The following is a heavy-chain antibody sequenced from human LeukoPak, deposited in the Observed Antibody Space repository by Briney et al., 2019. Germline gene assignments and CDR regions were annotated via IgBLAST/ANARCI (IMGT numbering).Heavy chain of an antibody. Sequence: PSETLSLTCTVSGGSISSGDYYWSWIRQPPGKGLEWIGYIYYSGSTYYNPSLKSRVTISVDTSKNQFSLKLSSVTAADTAVYYCLVLLWFGSVSPLDYWGQGTLVTVSS. V-gene: IGHV4-30-4*01. D-gene: IGHD3-10*01. CDR1: GGSISSGDYY. CDR2: IYYSGST. J-gene: IGHJ4*02. CDR3: LVLLWFGSVSPLDY.